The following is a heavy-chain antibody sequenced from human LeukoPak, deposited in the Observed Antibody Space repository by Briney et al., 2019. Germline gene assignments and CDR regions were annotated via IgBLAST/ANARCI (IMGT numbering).Heavy chain of an antibody. Sequence: GGSLRLSCSASRFTFSSYTMNWVRQAPGEGLEWASSIDPRSTYIYYADSVKGRFTISRDNAQNSLYLQMNSLRAEDTAVYYCTRGSYGDYEYWGQGTLVTVSS. CDR1: RFTFSSYT. D-gene: IGHD4-17*01. V-gene: IGHV3-21*01. CDR3: TRGSYGDYEY. J-gene: IGHJ4*02. CDR2: IDPRSTYI.